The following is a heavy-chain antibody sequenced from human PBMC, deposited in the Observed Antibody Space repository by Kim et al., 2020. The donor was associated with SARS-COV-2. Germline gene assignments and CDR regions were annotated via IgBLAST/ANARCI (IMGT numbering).Heavy chain of an antibody. Sequence: ASVKVSCKASGYTFTSYGISWVRQAPGQGLEWMGWISAYNGYTNYAQNLQGRVTMTTDTSTSTAYMELRSLRSDDTAVYYCARGTVLGATIRDIDYWGQGTLVTVSS. J-gene: IGHJ4*02. D-gene: IGHD1-26*01. CDR1: GYTFTSYG. CDR2: ISAYNGYT. CDR3: ARGTVLGATIRDIDY. V-gene: IGHV1-18*01.